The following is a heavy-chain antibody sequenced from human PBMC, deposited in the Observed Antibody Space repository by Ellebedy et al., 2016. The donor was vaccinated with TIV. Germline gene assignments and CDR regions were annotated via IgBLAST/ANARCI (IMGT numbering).Heavy chain of an antibody. D-gene: IGHD4-17*01. J-gene: IGHJ5*02. Sequence: SETLSLXXTVSGGCISSYYWSWIRQPAGKGLEWIGRIYTSGSTNYNPSLKSRVTMSVDTSKNQFSLKLSSVTAAYTAVYYCARVSSSVTTAIGWFDPWGQGTLVTVSS. V-gene: IGHV4-4*07. CDR1: GGCISSYY. CDR3: ARVSSSVTTAIGWFDP. CDR2: IYTSGST.